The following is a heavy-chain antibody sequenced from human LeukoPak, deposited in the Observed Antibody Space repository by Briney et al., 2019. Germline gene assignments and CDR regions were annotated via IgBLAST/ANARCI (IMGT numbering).Heavy chain of an antibody. CDR3: ARDIPIVVVPAAMRGGFDY. V-gene: IGHV1-18*01. CDR1: GYTFTSYG. D-gene: IGHD2-2*01. Sequence: ASVKVSCKASGYTFTSYGINWVRQAPGQGLEWMGWISAYNGNTNYAQKLQGRVTMTTDTSASTTYMELRSLRSDDTAVYYCARDIPIVVVPAAMRGGFDYWGQGTLVTVSP. CDR2: ISAYNGNT. J-gene: IGHJ4*02.